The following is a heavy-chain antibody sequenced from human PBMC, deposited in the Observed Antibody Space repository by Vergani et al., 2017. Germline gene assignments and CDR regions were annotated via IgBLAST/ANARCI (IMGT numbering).Heavy chain of an antibody. CDR1: GYTFFNYG. CDR3: ARDGTYYYGSGSFYLFDY. Sequence: QVQLVQSGPEVKRPGASVKVSCKTSGYTFFNYGVNWIRRAPGQGFEWLGWIRADTGDTKYSERLQDRVTLTTDSSTNTAYMELRSLKSDDTAVYYCARDGTYYYGSGSFYLFDYWGQGTLDTVSS. D-gene: IGHD3-10*01. J-gene: IGHJ4*02. CDR2: IRADTGDT. V-gene: IGHV1-18*04.